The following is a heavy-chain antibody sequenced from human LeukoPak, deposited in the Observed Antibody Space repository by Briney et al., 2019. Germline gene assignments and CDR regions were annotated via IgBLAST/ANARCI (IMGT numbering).Heavy chain of an antibody. CDR1: GFHFHNYS. J-gene: IGHJ4*02. CDR2: ISSSSSYI. D-gene: IGHD6-19*01. Sequence: GFLRPSCAASGFHFHNYSKNLVRQASGEGLEWVSSISSSSSYIYYADSVKGRFTISRDNAKNSLYLQMNSLRAEDTAVYYCARIAVAGSLWGQGTLVTVSS. V-gene: IGHV3-21*01. CDR3: ARIAVAGSL.